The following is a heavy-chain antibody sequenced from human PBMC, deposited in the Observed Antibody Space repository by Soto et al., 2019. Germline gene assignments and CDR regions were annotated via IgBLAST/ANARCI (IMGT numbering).Heavy chain of an antibody. CDR3: ASFMPQQLVDAFDF. CDR1: GYTFTSYA. CDR2: INTGNGNT. Sequence: ASVKVSCKASGYTFTSYAMHWVRQAPGQRLEWMGWINTGNGNTKYSQKFQGRVTITRDTSATTAYMELSSLRSEDTAVYYCASFMPQQLVDAFDFWGQGTMVTVSS. D-gene: IGHD6-13*01. V-gene: IGHV1-3*04. J-gene: IGHJ3*01.